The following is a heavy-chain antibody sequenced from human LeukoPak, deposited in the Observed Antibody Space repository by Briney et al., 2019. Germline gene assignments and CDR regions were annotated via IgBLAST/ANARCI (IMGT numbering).Heavy chain of an antibody. CDR2: IYSDGST. CDR1: GFTVSDNY. D-gene: IGHD1-1*01. V-gene: IGHV3-53*01. CDR3: VRLNWNDESPGWFDP. Sequence: GGFLRLSCVVSGFTVSDNYVSWVRQSPGKGLEWVSVIYSDGSTFRADSVKGRFILSRDISKNTIHLQMNSLRVNDTAVYYCVRLNWNDESPGWFDPWGHGTQVTVSS. J-gene: IGHJ5*02.